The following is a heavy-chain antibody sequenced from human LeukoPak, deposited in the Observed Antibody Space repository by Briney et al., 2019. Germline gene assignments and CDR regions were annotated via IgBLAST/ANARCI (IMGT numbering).Heavy chain of an antibody. CDR2: ISAYNGNT. CDR1: GYTFTIYG. D-gene: IGHD5-12*01. CDR3: ARGVGDSAENYYFDY. J-gene: IGHJ4*02. V-gene: IGHV1-18*01. Sequence: ASVKVSCKASGYTFTIYGISWVRQAPGQGLEWMGWISAYNGNTNYAQKLQGRVTMTTDTSTSTAYMELRNLRSDDTAVYYCARGVGDSAENYYFDYWGQGTLVTVSS.